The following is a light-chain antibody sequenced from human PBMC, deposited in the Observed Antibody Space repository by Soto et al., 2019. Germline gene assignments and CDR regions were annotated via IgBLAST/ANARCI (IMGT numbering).Light chain of an antibody. CDR2: DVS. CDR1: SSDVCGYNY. V-gene: IGLV2-14*01. CDR3: SSYTSSSTPVV. J-gene: IGLJ2*01. Sequence: QSVLTQPASVSGSPGQSITISCTGTSSDVCGYNYVSWYQQHPGKAPKLMIYDVSNRPSWVSNRFSGSKSGNTASLTISGLQAEDEADYYCSSYTSSSTPVVFGGGTKLTVL.